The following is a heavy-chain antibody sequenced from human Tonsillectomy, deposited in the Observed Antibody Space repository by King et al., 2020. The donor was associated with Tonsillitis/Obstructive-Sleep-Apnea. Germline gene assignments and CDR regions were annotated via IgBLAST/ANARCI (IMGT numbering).Heavy chain of an antibody. Sequence: VQLVESGGGVVQPGRSLRLSCAASGFSFSGYDIHWVRQGPGKGLEWVALIWYDGSKKYYADSVKGRFTISRDNSKNTIYLQMNSLRAEDTAMYYCAREDTYYSGSGRNYYYGIDVWGQGTTVTVSS. D-gene: IGHD3-10*01. V-gene: IGHV3-33*01. CDR1: GFSFSGYD. CDR3: AREDTYYSGSGRNYYYGIDV. CDR2: IWYDGSKK. J-gene: IGHJ6*02.